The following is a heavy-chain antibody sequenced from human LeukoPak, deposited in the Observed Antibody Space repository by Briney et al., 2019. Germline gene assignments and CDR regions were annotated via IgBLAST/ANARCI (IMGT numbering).Heavy chain of an antibody. CDR1: GFTFSNYD. CDR3: AKDLSRAVAADWFDP. Sequence: GGSLRLSCAASGFTFSNYDMSWVRQAPGKGQEWVSSISDSGGSTYYADSVKGRFTISRDNSKNTLYLQMTNLRAADTAVYYCAKDLSRAVAADWFDPWDQGSLVTVSS. D-gene: IGHD6-19*01. V-gene: IGHV3-23*01. J-gene: IGHJ5*02. CDR2: ISDSGGST.